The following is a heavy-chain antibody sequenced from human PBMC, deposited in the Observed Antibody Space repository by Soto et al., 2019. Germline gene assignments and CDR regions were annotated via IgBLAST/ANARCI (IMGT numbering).Heavy chain of an antibody. J-gene: IGHJ4*02. Sequence: GASVKVSCKASGYTFTSYAMHWVRQAPGQRLEWMGWINSGNGNTKYSQKFHGRVTITRDTSASTAYMELSSLRSEDTAVYYCARDMGYCSSSSCYNPLFDYWGQGTLVTVSS. CDR3: ARDMGYCSSSSCYNPLFDY. D-gene: IGHD2-2*02. V-gene: IGHV1-3*01. CDR2: INSGNGNT. CDR1: GYTFTSYA.